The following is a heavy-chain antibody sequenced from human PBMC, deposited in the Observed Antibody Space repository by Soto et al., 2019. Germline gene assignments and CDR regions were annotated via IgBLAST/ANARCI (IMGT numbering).Heavy chain of an antibody. D-gene: IGHD1-7*01. J-gene: IGHJ4*02. V-gene: IGHV4-34*01. Sequence: SETLSLTCAVYGGSFSGYYWSWIRQPPGKGLEWIGEIYHSGGTNYNPSLKSRVTISVRSKNQFSLNLNSVTAADTAVYFCARGLTGTRRHPGYWGQGTLVTVS. CDR1: GGSFSGYY. CDR2: IYHSGGT. CDR3: ARGLTGTRRHPGY.